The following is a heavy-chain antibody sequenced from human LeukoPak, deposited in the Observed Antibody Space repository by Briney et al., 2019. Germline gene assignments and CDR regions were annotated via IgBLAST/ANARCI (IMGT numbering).Heavy chain of an antibody. J-gene: IGHJ4*02. CDR2: ISAYNGNT. V-gene: IGHV1-18*01. CDR3: AIGYCSSTSCRPLLFDY. D-gene: IGHD2-2*01. CDR1: GYTFTSYG. Sequence: ASVKVSCKASGYTFTSYGISWVRQAPEQGLEWMGWISAYNGNTNYAQKLQGRVTMTTDTSTSTAYMELRSLRSDDTAVYYCAIGYCSSTSCRPLLFDYWGQGTLVTVSS.